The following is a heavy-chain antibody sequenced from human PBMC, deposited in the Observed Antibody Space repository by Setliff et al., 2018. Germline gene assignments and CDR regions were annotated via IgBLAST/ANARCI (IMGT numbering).Heavy chain of an antibody. J-gene: IGHJ4*02. CDR3: SRLVRFCTASTCQGASASEH. CDR2: IFPKTGNT. D-gene: IGHD2-8*02. V-gene: IGHV1-18*01. Sequence: ASVKVSCKASGYTFTNYGITWVRLAPGQGLEWMGWIFPKTGNTNYAHKLPGRVTMTTDTSTGTAYMDLRSLRSDDTAVYYCSRLVRFCTASTCQGASASEHWGQGTLVTVSS. CDR1: GYTFTNYG.